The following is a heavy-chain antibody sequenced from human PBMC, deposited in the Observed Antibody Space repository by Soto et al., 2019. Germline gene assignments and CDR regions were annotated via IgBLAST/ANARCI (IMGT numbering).Heavy chain of an antibody. CDR2: ISGSGGVT. Sequence: EVLLLESGGGLVQPGGSLRLSFAASGVTFSSYAMSWFRQAPGKGLEWVSLISGSGGVTYYADSVKGRFTISRDNSTNTLYLQIKNLRAKDPAVYYCAKHAAAAAPDYWGQGTLVTVSS. V-gene: IGHV3-23*01. CDR1: GVTFSSYA. J-gene: IGHJ4*02. CDR3: AKHAAAAAPDY. D-gene: IGHD6-13*01.